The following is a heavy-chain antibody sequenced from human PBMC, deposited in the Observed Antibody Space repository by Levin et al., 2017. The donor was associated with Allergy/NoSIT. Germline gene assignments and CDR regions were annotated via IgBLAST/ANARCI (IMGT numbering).Heavy chain of an antibody. CDR1: GFTFNNYA. Sequence: GGSLRLSCAASGFTFNNYAMSWVRHAPGKGLEWVSAIINSGVGTYYADSVKGRFTISRDNSKNTMYLQMNSLRAEDTAVYFCAKDAIRGSDQPYYFDYWGQGTLVTASS. CDR2: IINSGVGT. J-gene: IGHJ4*02. D-gene: IGHD6-19*01. V-gene: IGHV3-23*01. CDR3: AKDAIRGSDQPYYFDY.